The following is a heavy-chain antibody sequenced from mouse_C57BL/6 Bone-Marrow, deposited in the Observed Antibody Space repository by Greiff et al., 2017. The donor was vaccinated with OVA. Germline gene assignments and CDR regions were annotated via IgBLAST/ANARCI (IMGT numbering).Heavy chain of an antibody. Sequence: QVQLQQPGAELVMPGASVKLSCKASGYTFTSYWMHWVKQRPGQGLEWIGEIDPSDSYTNYNQKFKGKSTLTVVYSSSTAYMQLSSLTSEDSAVYYCARSDGYYVLLYWYFDVWGTGTTVTVSS. CDR3: ARSDGYYVLLYWYFDV. CDR2: IDPSDSYT. J-gene: IGHJ1*03. V-gene: IGHV1-69*01. CDR1: GYTFTSYW. D-gene: IGHD2-3*01.